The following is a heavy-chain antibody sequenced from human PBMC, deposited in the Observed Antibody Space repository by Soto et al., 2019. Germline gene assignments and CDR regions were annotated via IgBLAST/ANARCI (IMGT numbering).Heavy chain of an antibody. V-gene: IGHV5-51*01. J-gene: IGHJ6*02. Sequence: GESLKISCKGSGYSFTSYWIGWVRQMPGKGLEWMGIIYPGDSDTRYSPSFQGQVTISADKSINTAYLQWSSLKASDTAMYYCARRIGHVGNSYYSGLDVWGQGTAVTVSS. CDR3: ARRIGHVGNSYYSGLDV. CDR2: IYPGDSDT. D-gene: IGHD3-10*01. CDR1: GYSFTSYW.